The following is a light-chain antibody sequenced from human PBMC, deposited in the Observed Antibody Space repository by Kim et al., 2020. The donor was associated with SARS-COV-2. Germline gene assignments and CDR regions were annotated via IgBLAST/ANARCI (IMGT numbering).Light chain of an antibody. CDR3: QSYDGTNRV. V-gene: IGLV6-57*01. CDR2: KDN. J-gene: IGLJ3*02. CDR1: SGSIAINY. Sequence: NFMLTQPYSVSESPGKTVTISCTRSSGSIAINYVQWYQQRPGSSPTTLIFKDNQRPSGVPDRFSGSIDTSSNSASLTISGLKTEDEADYYCQSYDGTNRVFGGGTQLTVL.